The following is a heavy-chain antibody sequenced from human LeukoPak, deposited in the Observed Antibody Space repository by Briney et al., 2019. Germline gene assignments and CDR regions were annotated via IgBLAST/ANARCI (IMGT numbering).Heavy chain of an antibody. CDR1: GFIFRSYA. CDR3: VRDLNWAFDS. J-gene: IGHJ4*02. CDR2: ISGGGEST. V-gene: IGHV3-23*01. D-gene: IGHD3/OR15-3a*01. Sequence: GGSLRLSCEASGFIFRSYAMSWVRQAPGKGLEWLSGISGGGESTRYADSVKGRFTISRDSATNSLYLQMNNLKVDDTAVYFCVRDLNWAFDSWGQGTLVTVSS.